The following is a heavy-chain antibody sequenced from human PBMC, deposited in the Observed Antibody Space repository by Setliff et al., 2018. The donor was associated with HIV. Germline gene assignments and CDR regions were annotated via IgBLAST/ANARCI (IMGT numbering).Heavy chain of an antibody. CDR3: VRVTSSSTGYNYYYGMDV. CDR1: GGTFRNYG. J-gene: IGHJ6*02. D-gene: IGHD6-6*01. Sequence: PVKVSCKASGGTFRNYGISWVRQAPGQGLEWMGGIIPIFGTTNYAQKFQGRVTITADESTTTAYMELSSLRSEDTAVYYCVRVTSSSTGYNYYYGMDVWGQGTKVTVSS. CDR2: IIPIFGTT. V-gene: IGHV1-69*13.